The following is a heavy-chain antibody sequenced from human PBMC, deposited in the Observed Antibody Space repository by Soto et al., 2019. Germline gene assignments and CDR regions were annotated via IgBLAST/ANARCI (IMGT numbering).Heavy chain of an antibody. CDR1: GGSISGYY. D-gene: IGHD3-10*01. Sequence: QVQLQESGPGLVKPSETLSLTCTVSGGSISGYYWSWIRQPPGKGLEWIGYVYYSGSTNYNPSFESRVTISVDLSKSQFSLRLNSVTSADTAMYYCAQYKRGSGEYYIDNWGQGTLVTVSS. CDR2: VYYSGST. V-gene: IGHV4-59*13. J-gene: IGHJ4*02. CDR3: AQYKRGSGEYYIDN.